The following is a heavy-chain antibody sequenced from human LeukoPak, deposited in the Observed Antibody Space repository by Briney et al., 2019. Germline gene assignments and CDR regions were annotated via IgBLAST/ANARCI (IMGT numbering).Heavy chain of an antibody. V-gene: IGHV1-2*06. CDR3: ARANTAGYCSGSSCYSPDY. Sequence: GASVKVSCKASGYTFTGYYMHWVRQAPGQGLEWMGRINPNSGGTNYAQKFQGRVTMTRDTSINTAYMELSRLRSDDTAVYYCARANTAGYCSGSSCYSPDYWGQGALVTVSS. D-gene: IGHD2-15*01. J-gene: IGHJ4*02. CDR1: GYTFTGYY. CDR2: INPNSGGT.